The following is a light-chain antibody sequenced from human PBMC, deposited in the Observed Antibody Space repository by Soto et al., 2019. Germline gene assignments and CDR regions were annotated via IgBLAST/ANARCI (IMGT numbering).Light chain of an antibody. CDR3: SSYTSSSTPVDV. CDR1: SSDIGAYDY. J-gene: IGLJ1*01. Sequence: QSALTQPASLSGSPGQSITISCTGTSSDIGAYDYVSWFQQHPGKAPKLMISEVNNRPSGVSNRFSGSKSGNTASLTISGLQAEDEADYYCSSYTSSSTPVDVFGTGTKVTVL. V-gene: IGLV2-14*01. CDR2: EVN.